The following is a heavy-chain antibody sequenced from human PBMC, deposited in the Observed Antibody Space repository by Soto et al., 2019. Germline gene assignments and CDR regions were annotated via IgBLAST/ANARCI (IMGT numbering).Heavy chain of an antibody. J-gene: IGHJ6*02. V-gene: IGHV5-51*01. D-gene: IGHD3-10*01. Sequence: GESLKISCKGSGYSFTSYWIGWVRQMPGKGLEWMGIIYPGDSDTRYSPSFQGQVTISADKSISTAYLQWSSLKASDTAMYYCARGFLNRAYYYYGMDVWGQGTTVTVSS. CDR1: GYSFTSYW. CDR3: ARGFLNRAYYYYGMDV. CDR2: IYPGDSDT.